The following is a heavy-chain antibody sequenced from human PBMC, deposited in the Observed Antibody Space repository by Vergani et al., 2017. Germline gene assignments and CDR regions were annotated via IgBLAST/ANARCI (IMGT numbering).Heavy chain of an antibody. V-gene: IGHV4-30-2*01. CDR3: ARHKEQLVPGNYYYYYMDV. D-gene: IGHD6-13*01. CDR2: IFQSGSP. J-gene: IGHJ6*03. CDR1: GGSISSGAFS. Sequence: QLQLQESGSGLVKPSQTLSLNCAASGGSISSGAFSWGWIRQPPGRGLQWIGHIFQSGSPDYTASLKSRVNISLDKSKNHFSLSLSSVTAADTAVYYCARHKEQLVPGNYYYYYMDVWGKGTTVTVSS.